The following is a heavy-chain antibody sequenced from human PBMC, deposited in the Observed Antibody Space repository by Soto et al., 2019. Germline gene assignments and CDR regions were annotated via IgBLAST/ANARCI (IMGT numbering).Heavy chain of an antibody. CDR1: GGSISSYY. Sequence: SETLSLTCTVSGGSISSYYWSWIRQPPGKGLEWIGYIYYSGSTNYNPSLKSRVTISVDTSKNQFSLKLSSVTAADTAVYYCERYKYYYGPRGLYYFDYWGQGTLVTVSS. D-gene: IGHD3-10*01. V-gene: IGHV4-59*01. CDR3: ERYKYYYGPRGLYYFDY. J-gene: IGHJ4*02. CDR2: IYYSGST.